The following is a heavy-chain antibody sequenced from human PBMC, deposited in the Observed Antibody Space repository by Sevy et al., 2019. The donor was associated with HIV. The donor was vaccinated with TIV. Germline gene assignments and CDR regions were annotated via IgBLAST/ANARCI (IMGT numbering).Heavy chain of an antibody. CDR2: IYYNGRT. CDR3: EGENAWGKGYS. D-gene: IGHD1-26*01. J-gene: IGHJ4*02. V-gene: IGHV4-59*08. Sequence: SETLSLTCTVSGGSITSNYWGWIRQPPGKGLEWVANIYYNGRTNYNPSLKSRVTISLDTSKKQFSLRVSCVTAADTATYYCEGENAWGKGYSWGQGTLVTVSS. CDR1: GGSITSNY.